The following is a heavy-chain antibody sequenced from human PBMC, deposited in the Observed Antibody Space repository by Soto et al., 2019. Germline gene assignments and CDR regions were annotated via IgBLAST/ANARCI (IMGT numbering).Heavy chain of an antibody. J-gene: IGHJ5*02. CDR3: ARTGQIAVAGTSRFDP. CDR2: IYPGDSDT. V-gene: IGHV5-51*01. D-gene: IGHD6-19*01. CDR1: GYSFTSYW. Sequence: GESLKISCKGSGYSFTSYWIGWVRQMPGKGLEWMGIIYPGDSDTRYSPSFQGQVTISADKSISTAYLQWSSLKASDTAMYYCARTGQIAVAGTSRFDPWGQGTLVTVSS.